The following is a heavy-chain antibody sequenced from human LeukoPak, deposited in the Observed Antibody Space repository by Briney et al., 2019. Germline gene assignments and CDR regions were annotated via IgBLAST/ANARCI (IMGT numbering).Heavy chain of an antibody. D-gene: IGHD1-26*01. V-gene: IGHV3-21*01. CDR1: GFTFSSYS. Sequence: GGSLRLSCAASGFTFSSYSMNWVRQAPGKGLEWVSSISSYSTYIYYADSVKGRFTISRDNAKNSLYLQMNSLRAEDTAVYYCARSPYSGSYPEPSAYWGQGTLVTVSS. CDR2: ISSYSTYI. CDR3: ARSPYSGSYPEPSAY. J-gene: IGHJ4*02.